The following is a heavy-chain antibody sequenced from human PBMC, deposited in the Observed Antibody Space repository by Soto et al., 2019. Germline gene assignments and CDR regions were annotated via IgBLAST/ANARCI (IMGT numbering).Heavy chain of an antibody. CDR2: IYPGDSDI. Sequence: PGESLKISCNGSAYSFTNYWIGWVRQMPGKGLEWMGIIYPGDSDIKYSPSFQGQVTISVDKSINTAYLQWSSLKASDTAMYSCAPSARGYYYDGLDCWGQVPQIAASS. D-gene: IGHD3-22*01. J-gene: IGHJ4*02. CDR3: APSARGYYYDGLDC. CDR1: AYSFTNYW. V-gene: IGHV5-51*01.